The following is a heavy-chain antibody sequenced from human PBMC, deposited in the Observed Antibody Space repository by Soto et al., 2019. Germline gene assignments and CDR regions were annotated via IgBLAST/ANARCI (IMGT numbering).Heavy chain of an antibody. J-gene: IGHJ4*02. Sequence: SETLSLTCTVSGGSISSSSYYWGWIRQPPGKGLEWIGSIYYNGSTYYNPSLKSRVTISVDTSKNQFSLKLSSVTAADTAVYYCASHSSSLLWGQGTLVTVSS. CDR1: GGSISSSSYY. V-gene: IGHV4-39*01. CDR2: IYYNGST. D-gene: IGHD6-13*01. CDR3: ASHSSSLL.